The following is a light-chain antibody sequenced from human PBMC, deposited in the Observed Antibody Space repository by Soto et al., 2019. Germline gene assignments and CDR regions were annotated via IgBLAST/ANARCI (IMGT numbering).Light chain of an antibody. J-gene: IGKJ1*01. CDR3: QQYGSSLWI. CDR2: LAS. CDR1: QTISYNN. Sequence: EIVLTQSPGTLSLSPGERATLSCTVSQTISYNNLAWYQQSPGQAPRLLIFLASSRATGIPDRFSGSGSGTDFTLTISRLETEYGAEYYCQQYGSSLWIFSQGTMVEIK. V-gene: IGKV3-20*01.